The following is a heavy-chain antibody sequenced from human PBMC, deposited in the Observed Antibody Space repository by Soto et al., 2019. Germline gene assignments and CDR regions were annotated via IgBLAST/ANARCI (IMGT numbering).Heavy chain of an antibody. V-gene: IGHV1-69*13. CDR3: ARQVYFDSYYFDY. CDR1: GGTFSHYP. CDR2: IIHIFGTA. D-gene: IGHD3-9*01. Sequence: SVKVSCKASGGTFSHYPISWVRQAPGQGLEWLGGIIHIFGTANYAQRFQGRVTITADESTSTVYMELSSLRSEDTAVYYCARQVYFDSYYFDYWGQGTLVTVSS. J-gene: IGHJ4*02.